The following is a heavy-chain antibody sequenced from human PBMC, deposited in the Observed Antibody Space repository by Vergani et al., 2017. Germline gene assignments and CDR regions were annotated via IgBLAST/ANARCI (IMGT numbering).Heavy chain of an antibody. V-gene: IGHV4-4*07. D-gene: IGHD2-8*01. CDR1: GGPISSYY. CDR2: IYTSGST. Sequence: QVQLQESGPGLVKPSETLSITCTVSGGPISSYYWCWIRQPAGKGLEWIGRIYTSGSTNYNPYLKSRDTMSVDTSKNQFSLTLSSVTAADTAVYYCARDNAIRVRNRAFDIWGQGTMVTVSS. J-gene: IGHJ3*02. CDR3: ARDNAIRVRNRAFDI.